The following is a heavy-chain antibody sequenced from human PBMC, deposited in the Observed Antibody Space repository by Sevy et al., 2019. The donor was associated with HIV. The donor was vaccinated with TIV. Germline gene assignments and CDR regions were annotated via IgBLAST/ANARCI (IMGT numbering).Heavy chain of an antibody. J-gene: IGHJ4*01. V-gene: IGHV3-23*01. D-gene: IGHD3-16*01. CDR2: VSPTSLST. CDR1: GFSFSNYV. Sequence: GGSLRPSCTASGFSFSNYVMAWVRQAPGKGLEWVSSVSPTSLSTYYAESVKGRFTISRDNSKNTLYLQMNSLRAEDTAIYYCAKLHSRMIPGNGALDYWGRGTLVTVSS. CDR3: AKLHSRMIPGNGALDY.